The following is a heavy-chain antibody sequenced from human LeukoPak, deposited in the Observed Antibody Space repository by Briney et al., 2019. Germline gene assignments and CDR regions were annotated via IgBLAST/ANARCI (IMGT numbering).Heavy chain of an antibody. CDR2: IRSAVETT. CDR1: GFTMSHYG. V-gene: IGHV3-23*01. J-gene: IGHJ4*02. D-gene: IGHD3/OR15-3a*01. CDR3: AKHFCTGLDCSLFDS. Sequence: TGGSLRLSCAASGFTMSHYGVSWVRQDPGKRLEWISGIRSAVETTHYADSVKGRFIISRDNSKNALSLQLNSLRPEDTALYYCAKHFCTGLDCSLFDSWGQGTLVIVSS.